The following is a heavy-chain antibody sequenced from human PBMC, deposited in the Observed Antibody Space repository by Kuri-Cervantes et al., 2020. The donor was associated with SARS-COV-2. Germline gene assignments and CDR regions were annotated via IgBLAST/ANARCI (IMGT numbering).Heavy chain of an antibody. CDR1: GFTFDDYG. CDR3: VIEIGYCSSTSCYKYFQH. J-gene: IGHJ1*01. Sequence: GESLKISCAASGFTFDDYGMNWVRQAPGKGLEWVSGINWNGGSTYYADSVKGRFTISRDNAKNSLYLQMNSLRAEDTALYYCVIEIGYCSSTSCYKYFQHWGQGTLVTVSS. D-gene: IGHD2-2*02. CDR2: INWNGGST. V-gene: IGHV3-20*04.